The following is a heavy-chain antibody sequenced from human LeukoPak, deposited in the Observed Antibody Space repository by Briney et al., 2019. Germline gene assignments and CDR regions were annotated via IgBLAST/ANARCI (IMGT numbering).Heavy chain of an antibody. J-gene: IGHJ4*02. CDR1: GGSISSGSYY. V-gene: IGHV4-61*02. D-gene: IGHD3-3*01. CDR2: IYTSGST. Sequence: PSQTLSLTCTVSGGSISSGSYYWSWIRQPAGKGLEWIGRIYTSGSTNYNPSLKSRVTISVDTSKNQFSLKLSSVTAADTAVYYCARGFGVVTYRYRYYFDYWGQGTLVTVSS. CDR3: ARGFGVVTYRYRYYFDY.